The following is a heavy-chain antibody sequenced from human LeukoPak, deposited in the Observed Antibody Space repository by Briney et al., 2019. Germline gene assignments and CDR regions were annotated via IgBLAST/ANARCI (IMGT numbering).Heavy chain of an antibody. CDR3: AKSNGYGLIDI. CDR2: IF. J-gene: IGHJ3*02. D-gene: IGHD3-10*01. Sequence: SETLSLTCTVSSGSISTSNYYRGWVRQPPGRALEWIGNIFYSPSLKSRVTISLDTSRNQFSLKLNSVTAADTAVYYCAKSNGYGLIDIWGQGTMVTVSS. V-gene: IGHV4-39*07. CDR1: SGSISTSNYY.